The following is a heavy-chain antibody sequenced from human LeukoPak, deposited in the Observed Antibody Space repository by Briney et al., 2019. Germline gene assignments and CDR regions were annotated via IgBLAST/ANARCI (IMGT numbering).Heavy chain of an antibody. CDR1: GFTFSSYA. J-gene: IGHJ3*02. Sequence: GGSLRLSCAASGFTFSSYAMHWVRQAPGKGLEYVSAISSNGGSTYYANSVKGRFTISRDNSKNTLYLQIGSLRAEDMAVYYCARDRCSSTSCYFGAFDIWGQGTMVTVSS. V-gene: IGHV3-64*01. D-gene: IGHD2-2*01. CDR3: ARDRCSSTSCYFGAFDI. CDR2: ISSNGGST.